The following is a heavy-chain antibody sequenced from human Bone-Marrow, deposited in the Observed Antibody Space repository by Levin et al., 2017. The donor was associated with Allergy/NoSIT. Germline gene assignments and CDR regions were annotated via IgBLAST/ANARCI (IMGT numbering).Heavy chain of an antibody. D-gene: IGHD4-23*01. CDR2: IYYSGTT. CDR3: ARAPHGGNTVDYYGMDG. V-gene: IGHV4-30-4*01. Sequence: SETLSLTCTVSGVSISSGDYFWSWIRQPPGKGLEWIGFIYYSGTTSYNSSLKSRVTISVETSKKQFSLKVSSVTAADTAVYDWARAPHGGNTVDYYGMDGWGQGTTVTVSS. CDR1: GVSISSGDYF. J-gene: IGHJ6*02.